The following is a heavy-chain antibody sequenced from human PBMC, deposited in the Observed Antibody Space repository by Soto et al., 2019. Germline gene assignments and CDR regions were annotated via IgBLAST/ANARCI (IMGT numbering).Heavy chain of an antibody. CDR1: GFTFSSYA. CDR2: ISGSGGST. J-gene: IGHJ4*02. D-gene: IGHD3-10*01. V-gene: IGHV3-23*01. Sequence: GGSLRLSCAASGFTFSSYAMSWVRQAPGKGLEWVSRISGSGGSTYYAESVKGRFAISRDNAKNTLYLQMNSLTAEDTAVYYCAQQTWGLRPPRFDYWGQGTLVTVSS. CDR3: AQQTWGLRPPRFDY.